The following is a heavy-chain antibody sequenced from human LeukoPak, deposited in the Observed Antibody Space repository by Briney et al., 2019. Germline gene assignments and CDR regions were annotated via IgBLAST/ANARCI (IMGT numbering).Heavy chain of an antibody. V-gene: IGHV3-74*01. CDR3: ARAPSEIGGYYPEYFRH. CDR2: IKSDGST. CDR1: GFTFSTYW. D-gene: IGHD3-22*01. Sequence: GGSLRLSCAASGFTFSTYWMHWVRQAPGKGLVWVSRIKSDGSTNYADSVKGRFTISRDDANNTLSLQMSSLRPEDTGVYYCARAPSEIGGYYPEYFRHWGQGTLVTVSS. J-gene: IGHJ1*01.